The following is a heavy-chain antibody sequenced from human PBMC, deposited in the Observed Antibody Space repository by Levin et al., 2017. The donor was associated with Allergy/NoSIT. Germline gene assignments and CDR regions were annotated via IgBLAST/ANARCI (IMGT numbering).Heavy chain of an antibody. Sequence: MASETLSLTCTVSGGSISSSSYYWGWIRQPPGKGLEWIGSIYYSGSTYYNPSLKSRVTISVDTSKNQFSLKLSSVTAADTAVYYCARVSGYDLNYFDYWGQGTLVTVSS. CDR3: ARVSGYDLNYFDY. CDR2: IYYSGST. V-gene: IGHV4-39*01. CDR1: GGSISSSSYY. J-gene: IGHJ4*02. D-gene: IGHD5-12*01.